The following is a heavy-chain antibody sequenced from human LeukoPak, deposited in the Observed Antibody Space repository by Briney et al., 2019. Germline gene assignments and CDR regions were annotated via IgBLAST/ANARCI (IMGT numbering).Heavy chain of an antibody. CDR2: IYLSGSS. CDR3: ARHGGGRHIVVVTGSYYFDY. CDR1: LGSPSRYN. V-gene: IGHV4-59*08. J-gene: IGHJ4*02. Sequence: ESPSLTRTLSLGSPSRYNSRSSSDSPRERDWRSVYIYLSGSSNYNPSLKLRVTISVDTSKNRFSLKLSAVTAADTAVYYCARHGGGRHIVVVTGSYYFDYWGQGTLVSVSS. D-gene: IGHD2-21*02.